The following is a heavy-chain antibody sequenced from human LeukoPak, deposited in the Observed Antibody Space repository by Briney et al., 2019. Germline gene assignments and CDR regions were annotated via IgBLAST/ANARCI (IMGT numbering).Heavy chain of an antibody. V-gene: IGHV4-38-2*01. CDR1: GYSISSGYY. CDR3: ARGYSSSSVDY. Sequence: SETLSLTCAVSGYSISSGYYWGWIRQPPGKGLEWIGSIYHSGSTYYNPSLKSRVTISVDTSKNQFSLKLSSVTAADTAVYYCARGYSSSSVDYWGQGTLVTVSS. D-gene: IGHD6-6*01. J-gene: IGHJ4*02. CDR2: IYHSGST.